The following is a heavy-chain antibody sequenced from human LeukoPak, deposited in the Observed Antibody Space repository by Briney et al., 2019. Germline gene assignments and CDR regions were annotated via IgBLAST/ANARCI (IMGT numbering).Heavy chain of an antibody. D-gene: IGHD3-3*01. CDR3: AKHEEVLRFLEWLFDAFDI. J-gene: IGHJ3*02. CDR2: ISGSGGST. CDR1: GFTFSSYA. Sequence: GGSLRLSCAASGFTFSSYAMSWVRQAPGKGLEWVSAISGSGGSTYYADSVKGRFTISRDNSKNTLYLQMNSLRAEDTAVYYCAKHEEVLRFLEWLFDAFDIWGQGTMVTVSS. V-gene: IGHV3-23*01.